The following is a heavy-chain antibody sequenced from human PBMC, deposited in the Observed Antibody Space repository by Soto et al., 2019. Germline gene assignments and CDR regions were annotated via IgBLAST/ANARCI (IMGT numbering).Heavy chain of an antibody. D-gene: IGHD3-10*01. CDR1: GGTFSSYA. J-gene: IGHJ6*02. Sequence: QVQLVQSGAEVQKPGSSVKVSCKASGGTFSSYAISWVRQAPGQGLEWMGGIIPIFGTANYAQKFQGRVTIAADESTSTAYMELSSVRSEDTAVYYCARSYYYGSGSFGTGMDVWGQGTTVTVSS. V-gene: IGHV1-69*01. CDR2: IIPIFGTA. CDR3: ARSYYYGSGSFGTGMDV.